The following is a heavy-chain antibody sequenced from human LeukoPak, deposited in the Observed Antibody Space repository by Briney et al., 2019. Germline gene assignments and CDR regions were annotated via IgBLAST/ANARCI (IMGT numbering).Heavy chain of an antibody. CDR1: GGSISSYY. D-gene: IGHD6-25*01. J-gene: IGHJ3*02. V-gene: IGHV4-59*01. CDR2: IDYSGNT. Sequence: SETLSLTCTVSGGSISSYYWTWIRQPPGQGLEWIGYIDYSGNTNYNPSLKSRVTISVDTSKNQFSLKLSPVTAADTAVYHCARARRSSGRPDAFDIWGQGTMVTVSS. CDR3: ARARRSSGRPDAFDI.